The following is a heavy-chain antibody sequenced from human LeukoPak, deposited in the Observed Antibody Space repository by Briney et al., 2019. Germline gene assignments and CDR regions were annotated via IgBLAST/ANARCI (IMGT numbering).Heavy chain of an antibody. CDR2: FDPADGKA. J-gene: IGHJ4*02. CDR1: GYTLTELS. Sequence: GASVKVSCKVSGYTLTELSMHWVRQAPGKGLEWMGGFDPADGKAIYAQKFQGRLTMADETSTDTAYMELSSLRSEDTAVYYCATDVFKYGLAGFGSWGQGTLVTVSS. D-gene: IGHD2/OR15-2a*01. CDR3: ATDVFKYGLAGFGS. V-gene: IGHV1-24*01.